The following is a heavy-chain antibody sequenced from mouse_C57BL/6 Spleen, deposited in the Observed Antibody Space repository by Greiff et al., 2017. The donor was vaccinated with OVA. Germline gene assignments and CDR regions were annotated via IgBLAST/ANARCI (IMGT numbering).Heavy chain of an antibody. D-gene: IGHD4-1*02. CDR1: GYTFTSYD. J-gene: IGHJ2*01. V-gene: IGHV1-85*01. CDR3: ARANWDNY. CDR2: IYPRDGST. Sequence: VKLVESGPELVKPGASVKLSCKASGYTFTSYDINWVKQRPGQGLEWIGWIYPRDGSTKYNEKFKGKATLTVDTSSSTAYMELHSLTSEDSAVYFCARANWDNYWGQGTTLTVSS.